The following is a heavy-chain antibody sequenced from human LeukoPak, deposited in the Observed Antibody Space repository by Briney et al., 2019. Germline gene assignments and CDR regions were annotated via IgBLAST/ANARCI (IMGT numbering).Heavy chain of an antibody. Sequence: SETLSLTCSVSGGSISGSHYYWAWIRQPPGKGLEWIGSIYYSGTTYYNPSLKSRVTISVDTSKNQFSLKLSSVTAADTAVYYCVGHPVGDPRSWFDPWGQGTLATVSS. V-gene: IGHV4-39*01. CDR2: IYYSGTT. CDR1: GGSISGSHYY. D-gene: IGHD2-21*01. J-gene: IGHJ5*02. CDR3: VGHPVGDPRSWFDP.